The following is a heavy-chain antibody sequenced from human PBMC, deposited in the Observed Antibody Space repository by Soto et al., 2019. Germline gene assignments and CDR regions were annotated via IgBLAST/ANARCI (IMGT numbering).Heavy chain of an antibody. V-gene: IGHV3-74*01. J-gene: IGHJ4*02. CDR1: GFTFGNSW. Sequence: TLSSAASGFTFGNSWMHWVRQAPGKGLEWVSRMNSDGRSTNYADSVKGRFTVSRDNSKDTLYLQMNSLRAGDTAVYYCGTAEADYWGPEYPVTV. CDR2: MNSDGRST. CDR3: GTAEADY.